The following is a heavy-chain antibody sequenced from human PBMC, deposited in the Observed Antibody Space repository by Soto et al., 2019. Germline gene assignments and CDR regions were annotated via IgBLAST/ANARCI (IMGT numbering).Heavy chain of an antibody. D-gene: IGHD6-6*01. CDR2: INPNGGGT. J-gene: IGHJ4*01. CDR1: GFIFPDYY. V-gene: IGHV1-2*04. Sequence: ASVKVSCKASGFIFPDYYVHLVRQAPGEGLEWMGRINPNGGGTNYAQKFEGWVTMTTDTSISTAYMELSRLNFDDTAVYYCARGEQLVHFDSWGQGTLVTVSS. CDR3: ARGEQLVHFDS.